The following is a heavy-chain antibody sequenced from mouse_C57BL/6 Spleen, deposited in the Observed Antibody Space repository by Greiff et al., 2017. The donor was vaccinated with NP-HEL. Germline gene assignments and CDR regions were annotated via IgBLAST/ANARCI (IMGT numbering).Heavy chain of an antibody. V-gene: IGHV5-4*01. CDR3: AREDGYYPHWYFDV. Sequence: EVQLVESGGGLVKPGGSLKLSCAASGFTFSSYAMSWVRQTPEKRLEWVATISDGGSYTYYPDNVKGRFTISRDNAKNNLYLQMSHLKSEDTAMYYCAREDGYYPHWYFDVWGTGTTVTVSS. D-gene: IGHD2-3*01. J-gene: IGHJ1*03. CDR1: GFTFSSYA. CDR2: ISDGGSYT.